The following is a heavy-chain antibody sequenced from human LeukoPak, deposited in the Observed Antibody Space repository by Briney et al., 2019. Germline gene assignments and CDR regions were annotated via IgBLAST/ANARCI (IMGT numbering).Heavy chain of an antibody. D-gene: IGHD2-15*01. CDR2: ITGSGNDA. Sequence: QSGGSLRLSCAASGFTFSNYAMTWVRQAPGKGLEWVSTITGSGNDAYYADSVKGRFTISRDYSKNMLYLQMNSLRAEDTAVYYCAKGATGLRIVGDDWGQGTLVTVSS. CDR3: AKGATGLRIVGDD. V-gene: IGHV3-23*01. J-gene: IGHJ4*02. CDR1: GFTFSNYA.